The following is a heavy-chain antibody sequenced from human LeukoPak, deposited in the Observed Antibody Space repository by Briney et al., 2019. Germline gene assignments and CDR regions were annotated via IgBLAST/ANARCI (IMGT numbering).Heavy chain of an antibody. J-gene: IGHJ6*03. V-gene: IGHV1-69*06. CDR2: MNHSFGTE. CDR1: GGTFISYA. Sequence: ASVKVSCKDAGGTFISYAISWVGQAAGQGGEWMGGMNHSFGTENYAQKFEGRVTLTEDKSTRKVYMEVSSLRSEDTAVYYCARDAIGTEPSWSYNPYYYYYMDVWGKGTTVTVSS. CDR3: ARDAIGTEPSWSYNPYYYYYMDV. D-gene: IGHD1-26*01.